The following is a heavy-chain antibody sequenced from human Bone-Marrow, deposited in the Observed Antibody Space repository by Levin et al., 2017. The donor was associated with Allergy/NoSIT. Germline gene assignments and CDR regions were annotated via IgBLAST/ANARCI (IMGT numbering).Heavy chain of an antibody. CDR1: GFMFGSYN. CDR2: ITYNSNYK. V-gene: IGHV3-21*01. D-gene: IGHD4/OR15-4a*01. J-gene: IGHJ4*02. Sequence: KPGGSLRLSCAASGFMFGSYNMNWVRQAPGKGLEWVSSITYNSNYKYYADSVRGRFAVSRDNAENSLYLEMDSLKVDDTAVYYCTRGFGTDYGGRWGQGALVTVSA. CDR3: TRGFGTDYGGR.